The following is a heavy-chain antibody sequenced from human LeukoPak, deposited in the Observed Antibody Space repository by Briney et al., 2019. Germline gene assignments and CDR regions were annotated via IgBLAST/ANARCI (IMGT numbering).Heavy chain of an antibody. Sequence: GGSLRLSCAASGFTFNTYAMSWVRRAPGKGLEWVSTISGSDGSTYYADSVKGRFTISRDNSKNAVYLQMNSLRAEDTAVYYCAKDIGTLDYWGQGILVTVSS. J-gene: IGHJ4*02. CDR1: GFTFNTYA. D-gene: IGHD1-7*01. V-gene: IGHV3-23*01. CDR2: ISGSDGST. CDR3: AKDIGTLDY.